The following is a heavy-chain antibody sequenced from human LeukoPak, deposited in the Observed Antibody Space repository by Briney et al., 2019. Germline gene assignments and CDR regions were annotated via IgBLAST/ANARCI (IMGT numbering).Heavy chain of an antibody. D-gene: IGHD5-18*01. CDR3: ARKDKDIAHGDY. CDR2: ISGSGSGGST. Sequence: GGSLRLSCAASGFTFSSSAMSWVRQAPGKGLEWVSSISGSGSGGSTYYADSVKGRFTISRDNAKNTLYLQMNSLRAEDTAVYYCARKDKDIAHGDYWGQGTLVTVSS. CDR1: GFTFSSSA. J-gene: IGHJ4*02. V-gene: IGHV3-23*01.